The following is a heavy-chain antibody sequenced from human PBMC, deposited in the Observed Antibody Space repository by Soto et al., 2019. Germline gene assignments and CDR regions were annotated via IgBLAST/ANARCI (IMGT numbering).Heavy chain of an antibody. D-gene: IGHD3-22*01. CDR2: ISYDGSNK. J-gene: IGHJ3*02. CDR1: GFTFSSYA. V-gene: IGHV3-30-3*01. Sequence: GGSLRLSCAASGFTFSSYAMHWVRQAPGKGLEWVAVISYDGSNKYYADSVKGRFTISRDNSKNTLYLQMNSLRAEDTAVYYCARVGPMIVVVITYDAFDIWGQGTMVTVSS. CDR3: ARVGPMIVVVITYDAFDI.